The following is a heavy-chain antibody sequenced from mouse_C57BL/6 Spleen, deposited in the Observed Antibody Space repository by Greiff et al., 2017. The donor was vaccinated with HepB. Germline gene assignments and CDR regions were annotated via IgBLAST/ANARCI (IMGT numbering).Heavy chain of an antibody. CDR3: ARSDGYYPYYAMDY. Sequence: VQLQQSGAELVRPGASVKLSCTASGFNIKDYYMHWVKQRPEQGLEWIGRIDPEDGDTEYAPKFQGKATMTADTSSNTAYLQLSSLTSEDTAVYYCARSDGYYPYYAMDYWGQGTSVTVSS. D-gene: IGHD2-3*01. J-gene: IGHJ4*01. CDR1: GFNIKDYY. V-gene: IGHV14-1*01. CDR2: IDPEDGDT.